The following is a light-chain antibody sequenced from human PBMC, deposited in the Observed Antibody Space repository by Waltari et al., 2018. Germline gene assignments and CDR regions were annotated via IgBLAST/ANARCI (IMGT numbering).Light chain of an antibody. V-gene: IGLV2-14*01. CDR2: DFI. Sequence: QSALTQPASVSGSPGQSITIPCPGTSRAVGGYKSVSWYQQYPCKAPKLMIYDFINRPSGVSNLFSSSKSGNTAALTISGLQAEDEADYYCSSYTSSSTLVFGTGTKVTVL. CDR1: SRAVGGYKS. J-gene: IGLJ1*01. CDR3: SSYTSSSTLV.